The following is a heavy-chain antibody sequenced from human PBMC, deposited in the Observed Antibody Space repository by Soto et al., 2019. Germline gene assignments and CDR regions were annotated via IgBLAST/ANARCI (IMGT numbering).Heavy chain of an antibody. CDR3: AREMVGPGYSGYDSWSPWEAFDI. J-gene: IGHJ3*02. Sequence: QVQLVQSGAEVKKPGASVKVSCKASGYTFTSYGISWVRQAPGQGLEWMGWISAYNGNTNYAQKLQGRVTMTTDTSTSTDYMELRSLRSDDTAVYYCAREMVGPGYSGYDSWSPWEAFDIWGQGTMVTVSS. V-gene: IGHV1-18*01. CDR1: GYTFTSYG. CDR2: ISAYNGNT. D-gene: IGHD5-12*01.